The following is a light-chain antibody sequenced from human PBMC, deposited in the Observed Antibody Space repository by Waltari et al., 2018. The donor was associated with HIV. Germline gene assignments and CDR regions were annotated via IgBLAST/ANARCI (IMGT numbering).Light chain of an antibody. CDR1: NSNIGSNP. V-gene: IGLV1-44*01. CDR2: NSK. CDR3: AAWDDGLHGWI. Sequence: QSVLTQPPSASGTPGQRLTLACSGSNSNIGSNPVNWYRQLPGTAPNPLIYNSKQRPSGVPDRVSGSQSGISASLAIRGRESEDEAGYYCAAWDDGLHGWIFGGGTKLTVL. J-gene: IGLJ2*01.